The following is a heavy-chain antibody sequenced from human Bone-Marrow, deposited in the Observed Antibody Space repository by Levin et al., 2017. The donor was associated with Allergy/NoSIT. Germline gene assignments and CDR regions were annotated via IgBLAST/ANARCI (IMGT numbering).Heavy chain of an antibody. CDR2: IYYSVTT. J-gene: IGHJ5*02. Sequence: PSETLSLTCTVSGGSVSSSVYYWAWIRQPPGKGLEWIGSIYYSVTTHYNPSLKSRVTISVDTSKNRFSLRLKSVTAADTAVYYCARLEDSSGYYEGWFDPWGQGTLVTVSS. CDR3: ARLEDSSGYYEGWFDP. V-gene: IGHV4-39*01. CDR1: GGSVSSSVYY. D-gene: IGHD3-22*01.